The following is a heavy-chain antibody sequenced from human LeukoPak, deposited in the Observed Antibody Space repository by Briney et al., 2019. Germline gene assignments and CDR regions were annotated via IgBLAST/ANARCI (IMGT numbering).Heavy chain of an antibody. CDR2: ISSSSSYT. Sequence: GGSLRLSCAASGFTFSDYYMSWIRQAPGKGLEWVSYISSSSSYTNYADSVKGRFIISRDNAKNSLYLQMNSLRAEDTAVYYCARGRDCSGGSCYSDYWGQGTLVTVSS. V-gene: IGHV3-11*05. CDR1: GFTFSDYY. J-gene: IGHJ4*02. D-gene: IGHD2-15*01. CDR3: ARGRDCSGGSCYSDY.